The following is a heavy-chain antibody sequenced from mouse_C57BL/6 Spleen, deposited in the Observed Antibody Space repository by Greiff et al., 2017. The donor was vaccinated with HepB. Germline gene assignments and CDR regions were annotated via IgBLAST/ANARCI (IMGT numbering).Heavy chain of an antibody. CDR1: GYAFTNYL. CDR3: ARGGRAMDY. J-gene: IGHJ4*01. CDR2: INPGSGGT. Sequence: VKLQESGAELVRPGTSVKVSCKASGYAFTNYLIEWVKQRPGQGLEWIGVINPGSGGTNYNEKFKGKATLTADKSSSTAYMQLSSLTSEDSAVFFGARGGRAMDYWGQGTSVTVAS. V-gene: IGHV1-54*01.